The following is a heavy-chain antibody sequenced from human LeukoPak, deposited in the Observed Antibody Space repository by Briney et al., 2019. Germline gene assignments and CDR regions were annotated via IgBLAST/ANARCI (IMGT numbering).Heavy chain of an antibody. CDR2: VYYTGSS. Sequence: SETLSLTCSVSGGSVRNYYRNWIRQPPGKGLEWIGYVYYTGSSNSDPSLKSRVTMFVDTSKNQLSLRLSSVSALDTAVYYCARGAYASAWYAFDIWGPGTGVSVTS. CDR1: GGSVRNYY. CDR3: ARGAYASAWYAFDI. J-gene: IGHJ3*02. D-gene: IGHD6-19*01. V-gene: IGHV4-59*02.